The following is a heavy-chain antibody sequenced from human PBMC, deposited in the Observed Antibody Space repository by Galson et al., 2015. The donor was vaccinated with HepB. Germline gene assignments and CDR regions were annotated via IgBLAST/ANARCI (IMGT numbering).Heavy chain of an antibody. Sequence: SVKVSCKASGYTFTSYYMHWVRQAPGQGLEWMGIINPSGGSTSYAQKFQGRVTMTRDTSMSTVYMELSSLRSEDTAVYYCARAQYSSSWPPYAFDIWGQGTMVTVSS. CDR3: ARAQYSSSWPPYAFDI. J-gene: IGHJ3*02. D-gene: IGHD6-13*01. CDR1: GYTFTSYY. CDR2: INPSGGST. V-gene: IGHV1-46*03.